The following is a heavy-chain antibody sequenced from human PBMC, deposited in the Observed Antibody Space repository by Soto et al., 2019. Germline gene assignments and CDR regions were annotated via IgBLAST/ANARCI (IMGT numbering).Heavy chain of an antibody. CDR2: IWYDGSNK. Sequence: LRLSCAASGFTFSSYGMHWVRQAPGKGLEWVAVIWYDGSNKYYADSVKGRFTISRDNSKNTLYLQMNSLRAEDTAVYYCARDAAVAGTYYYYGMDVWGQGTTVTVSS. V-gene: IGHV3-33*01. CDR1: GFTFSSYG. D-gene: IGHD6-19*01. J-gene: IGHJ6*02. CDR3: ARDAAVAGTYYYYGMDV.